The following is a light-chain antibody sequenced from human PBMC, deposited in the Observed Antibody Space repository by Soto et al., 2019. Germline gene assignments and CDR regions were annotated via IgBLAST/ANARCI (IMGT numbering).Light chain of an antibody. CDR1: QSVSSY. CDR2: DAS. Sequence: EIVLTQSPATLSLSPGERATLSCRASQSVSSYLAWYQQKPGQAPRLLIYDASNRATDIPARFSGSGSGTEFTLTISSLEHEDFAVYYCQQRSNWPPFAFGQGTRLEIK. J-gene: IGKJ5*01. CDR3: QQRSNWPPFA. V-gene: IGKV3-11*01.